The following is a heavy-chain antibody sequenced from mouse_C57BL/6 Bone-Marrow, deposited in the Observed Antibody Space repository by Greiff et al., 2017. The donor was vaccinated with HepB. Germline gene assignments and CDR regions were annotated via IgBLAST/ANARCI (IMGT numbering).Heavy chain of an antibody. CDR2: ISSGGDYI. CDR3: TRPVYYYGSSLFAY. Sequence: EVKVVESGEGLVKPGGSLKLSCAASGFTFSSYAMSWVRQTPEKRLEWVAYISSGGDYIYYADTVKGRFTISRDNARNTLYLQMSSLKSEDTAMYYCTRPVYYYGSSLFAYWGQGTLVTVSA. D-gene: IGHD1-1*01. CDR1: GFTFSSYA. J-gene: IGHJ3*01. V-gene: IGHV5-9-1*02.